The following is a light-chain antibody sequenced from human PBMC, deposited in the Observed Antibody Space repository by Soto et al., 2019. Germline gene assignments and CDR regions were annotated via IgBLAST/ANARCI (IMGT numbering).Light chain of an antibody. CDR2: DAS. J-gene: IGKJ1*01. CDR1: QSISSW. CDR3: QQYNSYWT. V-gene: IGKV1-5*01. Sequence: DIQMTQSPSTLSASVGDRVTITCRASQSISSWLAWYQQKPGKAPKLLIYDASSLESGVPSRFSGSVSGTEFTLTISSLQPDDFATYYSQQYNSYWTFGQGTKVEIK.